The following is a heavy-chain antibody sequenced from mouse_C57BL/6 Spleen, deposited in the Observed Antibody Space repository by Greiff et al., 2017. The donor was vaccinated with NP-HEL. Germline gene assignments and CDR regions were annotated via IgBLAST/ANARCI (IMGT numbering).Heavy chain of an antibody. CDR1: GYTFTSYW. Sequence: QVQLQQPGAELVRPGSSVKLSCKASGYTFTSYWMDWVKQRPGQGLEWIGNIYPSDSETHYNQKFKGKATFTADTSSNTAYMQLSSLTTEDSAIYYCARGLLRCAMDYWGQGTSVTVSS. J-gene: IGHJ4*01. CDR2: IYPSDSET. D-gene: IGHD1-1*01. V-gene: IGHV1-61*01. CDR3: ARGLLRCAMDY.